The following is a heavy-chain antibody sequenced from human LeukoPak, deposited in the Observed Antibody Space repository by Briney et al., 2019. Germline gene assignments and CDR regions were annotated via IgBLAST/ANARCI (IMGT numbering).Heavy chain of an antibody. V-gene: IGHV3-23*01. D-gene: IGHD4-17*01. CDR2: ISGRGDST. Sequence: TGGSLRLSCAASGFTFSSFAMSWVRQAPGKGLEWVSVISGRGDSTYFAESVKGRLTLSRDNSKNTLYLQMNSLRADDTAIYYCVKDYFNYGDNGPGHYWGQGTLVTVSS. CDR1: GFTFSSFA. J-gene: IGHJ4*02. CDR3: VKDYFNYGDNGPGHY.